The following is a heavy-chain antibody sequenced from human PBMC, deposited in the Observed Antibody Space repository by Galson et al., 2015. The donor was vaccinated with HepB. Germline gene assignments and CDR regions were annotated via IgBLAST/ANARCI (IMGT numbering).Heavy chain of an antibody. Sequence: SETLSLTCAVSGGSISSSYWSWVRQPPWKGLEWIGYIYYTGSTNYNPSLESRVTISIDTSKNQFSLNLSSVTAADTAVYYCARGCFEMATIVYFDYWGQGTLVTVSS. J-gene: IGHJ4*02. CDR1: GGSISSSY. CDR2: IYYTGST. V-gene: IGHV4-59*01. D-gene: IGHD5-24*01. CDR3: ARGCFEMATIVYFDY.